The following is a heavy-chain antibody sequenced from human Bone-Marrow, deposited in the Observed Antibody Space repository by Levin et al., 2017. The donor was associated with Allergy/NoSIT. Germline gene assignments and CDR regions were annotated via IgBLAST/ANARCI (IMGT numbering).Heavy chain of an antibody. J-gene: IGHJ4*02. V-gene: IGHV4-61*01. D-gene: IGHD3-9*01. CDR1: GGSVSGDSVANVY. CDR2: ISYSGST. Sequence: SETLSLTCTVSGGSVSGDSVANVYWSWVRQPPGKGLEWIGYISYSGSTNYNPSLKSRVAMSVDASRNQFSLRLSSVTAADTAVYFCARVRAWDTLTVGTRIDHWGQGILVTVSS. CDR3: ARVRAWDTLTVGTRIDH.